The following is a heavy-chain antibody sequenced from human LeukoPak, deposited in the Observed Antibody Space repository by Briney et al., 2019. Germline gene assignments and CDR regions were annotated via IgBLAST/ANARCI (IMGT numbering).Heavy chain of an antibody. J-gene: IGHJ4*02. V-gene: IGHV4-61*02. CDR2: IYTSGST. D-gene: IGHD3-3*01. CDR1: GGSISSGSYY. CDR3: GRPVVFGMGADGIDS. Sequence: PSETLSLTCTVSGGSISSGSYYWSWIRQPAGKGLEWIGRIYTSGSTNYNPSLKSRVTISVDTSKNQFSLKLSSVTAADTAVYSCGRPVVFGMGADGIDSGGKGTRVTVSS.